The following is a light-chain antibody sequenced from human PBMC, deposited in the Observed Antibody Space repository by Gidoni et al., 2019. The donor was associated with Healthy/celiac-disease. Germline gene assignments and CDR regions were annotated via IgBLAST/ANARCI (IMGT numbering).Light chain of an antibody. V-gene: IGKV3-15*01. CDR2: GPS. Sequence: EIVMTQSPATLSVSPGERATLSCRASQSVSSNLAWYQQKPGQAPRLLIYGPSTRATGIPARFSGSGSGTEFTLTISSLQSEDFAVYYCQQYNNWPQTFGHGTKVEIK. J-gene: IGKJ1*01. CDR1: QSVSSN. CDR3: QQYNNWPQT.